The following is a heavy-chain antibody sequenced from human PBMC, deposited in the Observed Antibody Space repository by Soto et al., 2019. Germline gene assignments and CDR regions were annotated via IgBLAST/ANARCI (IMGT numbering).Heavy chain of an antibody. CDR3: VRETPSVDHYYFYMDV. Sequence: EVQLVESGGGLVQPGGSLGLSCAASGLTFSSYWMHWVRQVPGKGLVWVSRVNSDRSFTTYADSVKGRFTISRDNAKNTLYLQMNSLRAEDTALYYCVRETPSVDHYYFYMDVWGKGTTVTVSS. CDR1: GLTFSSYW. V-gene: IGHV3-74*01. D-gene: IGHD2-2*01. J-gene: IGHJ6*03. CDR2: VNSDRSFT.